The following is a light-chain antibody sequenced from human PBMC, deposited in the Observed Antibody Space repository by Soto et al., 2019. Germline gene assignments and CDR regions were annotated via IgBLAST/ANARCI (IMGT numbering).Light chain of an antibody. J-gene: IGKJ2*01. CDR2: GAS. CDR1: QSIRSNY. Sequence: EIVLTQSPGTLSLSPGERATLSCRASQSIRSNYLAWYQQKPGQAPRLLIYGASRRATGIPDRFSGSGSGTDFTLTISRLEPEDFAVYYCQQRSNWPPEFTFGQGTKLEIK. CDR3: QQRSNWPPEFT. V-gene: IGKV3D-20*02.